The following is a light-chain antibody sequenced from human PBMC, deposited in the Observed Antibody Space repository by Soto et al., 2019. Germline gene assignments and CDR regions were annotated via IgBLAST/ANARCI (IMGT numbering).Light chain of an antibody. CDR2: GAS. Sequence: EIVMTQSPATLSVSPGERVTLSCRASQSVNANLAWYQQKSGRAPSLLIYGASTRATDIPGRFSGSGSGTEFTLTISSLQPEDFAVYYCLQYNDWPRTFGQGTKVAIK. V-gene: IGKV3-15*01. CDR1: QSVNAN. CDR3: LQYNDWPRT. J-gene: IGKJ1*01.